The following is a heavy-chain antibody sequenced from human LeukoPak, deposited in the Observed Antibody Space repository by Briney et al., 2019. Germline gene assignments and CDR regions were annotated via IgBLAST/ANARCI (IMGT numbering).Heavy chain of an antibody. D-gene: IGHD1-26*01. CDR3: ARIVGATWVDY. CDR1: GYTFTSYY. CDR2: ISPSGGST. V-gene: IGHV1-46*01. Sequence: ASVKVSCKASGYTFTSYYMYWVRQAPGQGLEWMGIISPSGGSTSYAQKFQGRVTMTRDTSTSTVYMELSSLRSEDTAVYYCARIVGATWVDYWGQGTLVTVSS. J-gene: IGHJ4*02.